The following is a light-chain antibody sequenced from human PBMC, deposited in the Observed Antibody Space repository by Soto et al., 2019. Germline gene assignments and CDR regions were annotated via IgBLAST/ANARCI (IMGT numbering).Light chain of an antibody. CDR2: DVS. V-gene: IGLV2-11*01. J-gene: IGLJ1*01. CDR3: SSYTSSSTLYV. Sequence: QSVLTQPRSVSGSPGQSVTISCTGTSSDVGGYNYVSWYQQHPGKAPKLMTYDVSKRPSGVPDRFSGSKSGNTASLTISGSQSSRRKSADYYCSSYTSSSTLYVFGTGTKVTVL. CDR1: SSDVGGYNY.